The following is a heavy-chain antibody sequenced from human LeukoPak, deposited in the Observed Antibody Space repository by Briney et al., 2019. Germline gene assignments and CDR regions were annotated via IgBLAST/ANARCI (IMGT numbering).Heavy chain of an antibody. CDR1: GFTFSGHW. V-gene: IGHV3-21*01. CDR2: ISSSSSSI. D-gene: IGHD1-1*01. J-gene: IGHJ4*02. CDR3: ARGGSGNWNAPFDY. Sequence: PGGSLRLSCAVSGFTFSGHWMFWVRQAPGKGLEWVSSISSSSSSIYYADSVKGRFTISRDNAKNSLYLQMNSLRADDTAVYYCARGGSGNWNAPFDYWGQGTLVTVSS.